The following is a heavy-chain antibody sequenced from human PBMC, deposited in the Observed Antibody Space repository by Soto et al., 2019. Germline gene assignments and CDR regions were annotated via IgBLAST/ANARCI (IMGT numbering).Heavy chain of an antibody. CDR3: ARGGTYHELVPDC. D-gene: IGHD3-16*02. J-gene: IGHJ4*02. Sequence: QVQLQESSPGLVKPSQTLSLTCTVSGGSISSATYYWTWIRQHPGMGLEWIGYIYYSGSTYYNPSLKSRSTISVDTSKNQFSLKLSSVTAADTAVYYCARGGTYHELVPDCWGQGALVTVSS. V-gene: IGHV4-31*03. CDR2: IYYSGST. CDR1: GGSISSATYY.